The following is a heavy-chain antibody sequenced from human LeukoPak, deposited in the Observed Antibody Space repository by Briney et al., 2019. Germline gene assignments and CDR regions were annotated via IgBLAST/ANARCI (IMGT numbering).Heavy chain of an antibody. J-gene: IGHJ4*02. CDR3: ASNRRGYDFDY. D-gene: IGHD5-18*01. CDR2: ISAYNGNT. Sequence: ASVKVSCKASGYTFTSYGISWVRQAPGQGLEWMGWISAYNGNTNYALKLQGRVTMTTDTSTSTAYMELRSLRSDDTAVYYCASNRRGYDFDYWGQGTLVTVSS. CDR1: GYTFTSYG. V-gene: IGHV1-18*01.